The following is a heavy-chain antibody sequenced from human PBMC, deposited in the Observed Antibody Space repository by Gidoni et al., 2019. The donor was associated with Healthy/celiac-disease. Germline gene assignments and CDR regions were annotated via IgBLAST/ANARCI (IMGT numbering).Heavy chain of an antibody. J-gene: IGHJ4*02. CDR2: IIPILGIA. CDR1: GGTFSSYT. CDR3: ARVSRRIVGATTYGYYFDY. D-gene: IGHD1-26*01. Sequence: QVQLVQSGAEVKKPGSSVKVSCKASGGTFSSYTISCVRQAPGQGLEWMGRIIPILGIANYAQKFQGRVTITADKSTSTAYMELSSLRSEDTAVYYCARVSRRIVGATTYGYYFDYWGQGTLVTVSS. V-gene: IGHV1-69*02.